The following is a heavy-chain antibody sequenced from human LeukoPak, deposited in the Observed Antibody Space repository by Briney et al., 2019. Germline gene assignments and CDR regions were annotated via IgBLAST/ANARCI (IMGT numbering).Heavy chain of an antibody. CDR2: IYYSGNT. D-gene: IGHD5-12*01. V-gene: IGHV4-39*01. CDR1: GASISIISYY. Sequence: SETLSLTCTVSGASISIISYYWGWIRQPPGKGPEWIGSIYYSGNTYSNPSLKCRVTISVATSKNQFYLTLSSVTAADTAVYYCARHKIGYDHYYYMDVWGKGTTVTISS. J-gene: IGHJ6*03. CDR3: ARHKIGYDHYYYMDV.